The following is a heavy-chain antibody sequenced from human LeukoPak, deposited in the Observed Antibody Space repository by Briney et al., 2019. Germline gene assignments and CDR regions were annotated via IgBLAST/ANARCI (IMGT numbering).Heavy chain of an antibody. J-gene: IGHJ4*02. CDR1: GGSISSYY. CDR2: INHSGST. V-gene: IGHV4-34*01. D-gene: IGHD6-13*01. CDR3: ARERILAAAGTIDY. Sequence: ASETLSLTCTVSGGSISSYYWSWIRQPPGKGLEWIGEINHSGSTNYNPSLKSRVTISVDTSKNQFSLKLSSVTAADTAVYYCARERILAAAGTIDYWGQGTLVTVSS.